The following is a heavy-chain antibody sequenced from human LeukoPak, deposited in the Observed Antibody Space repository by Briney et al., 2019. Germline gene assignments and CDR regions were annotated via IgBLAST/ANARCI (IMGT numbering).Heavy chain of an antibody. D-gene: IGHD1-26*01. CDR3: ARDSPKWELRPRYFDL. CDR1: GGSISSYY. J-gene: IGHJ2*01. Sequence: SETLSLTCTVSGGSISSYYWSWIRQPPGKGLGWIGYIYYSGSTNYNPSLKSRVTISVDTSKNQFSLKLSSVTAADTAVYYCARDSPKWELRPRYFDLWGRGTLVTVSS. V-gene: IGHV4-59*01. CDR2: IYYSGST.